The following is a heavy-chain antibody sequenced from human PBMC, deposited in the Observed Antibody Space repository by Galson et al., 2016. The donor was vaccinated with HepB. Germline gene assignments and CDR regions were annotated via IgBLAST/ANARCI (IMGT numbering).Heavy chain of an antibody. CDR1: GFTFSIYS. CDR3: VKWTRLSLFHP. D-gene: IGHD2-21*01. Sequence: SLRLSCAASGFTFSIYSMVWVRQAPGKGLEWVSDITGSGAKTYYAGSVKGRFTISRDNSKNTLYLQMNSLRVEDTAVYYCVKWTRLSLFHPWGQGTLVTVSS. V-gene: IGHV3-23*01. CDR2: ITGSGAKT. J-gene: IGHJ5*02.